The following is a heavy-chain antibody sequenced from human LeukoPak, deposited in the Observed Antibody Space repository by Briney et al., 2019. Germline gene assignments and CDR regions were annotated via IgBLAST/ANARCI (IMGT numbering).Heavy chain of an antibody. V-gene: IGHV1-2*06. J-gene: IGHJ4*02. D-gene: IGHD6-19*01. Sequence: ASVKVSCKASGYTFTGYYMHWVRQAPGQGLEWMGRINPNSGGTNYAQKFQGRVTMTRDTSISTAYMELSRLRSDDTAVYYCARGADSSGASDFDYWGQGTLVTVSS. CDR2: INPNSGGT. CDR3: ARGADSSGASDFDY. CDR1: GYTFTGYY.